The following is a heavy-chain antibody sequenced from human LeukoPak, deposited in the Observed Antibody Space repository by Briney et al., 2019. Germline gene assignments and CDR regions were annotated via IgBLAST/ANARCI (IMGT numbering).Heavy chain of an antibody. V-gene: IGHV4-30-2*01. CDR2: IYHSGST. CDR1: GVSFSGYY. D-gene: IGHD6-13*01. CDR3: ARAGSSSWYGYYYYGMDV. Sequence: SETLSLTCAVYGVSFSGYYWSWIRQPPGKGLEWIGYIYHSGSTYYNPSLKSRVTISVDRSKNQFSLKLSSVTAADTAVYYCARAGSSSWYGYYYYGMDVWGQGTTVTVSS. J-gene: IGHJ6*02.